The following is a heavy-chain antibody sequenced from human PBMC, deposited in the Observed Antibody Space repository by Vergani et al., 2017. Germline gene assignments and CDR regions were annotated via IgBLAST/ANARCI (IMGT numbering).Heavy chain of an antibody. Sequence: QVQLVESGGGVVQRGGSLRLSCATSGFTLSNYDMQWIRQGPGKGLEFVAFIQFDGSNQYYADSVTGRFTLSRDFSKNTLYLQMNSLRTDDTATYYCAKHFRGWGSDYWGQGTQVIVSS. CDR2: IQFDGSNQ. D-gene: IGHD3-16*01. CDR3: AKHFRGWGSDY. J-gene: IGHJ4*02. CDR1: GFTLSNYD. V-gene: IGHV3-30*02.